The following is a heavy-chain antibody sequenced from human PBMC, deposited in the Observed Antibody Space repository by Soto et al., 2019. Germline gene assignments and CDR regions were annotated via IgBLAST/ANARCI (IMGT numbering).Heavy chain of an antibody. D-gene: IGHD4-17*01. V-gene: IGHV3-15*01. J-gene: IGHJ4*02. CDR3: TTDWDYDYGDYIYY. CDR1: GFTFSNAW. CDR2: IKSKTDGGTT. Sequence: GVLRLSCAASGFTFSNAWMSWVRQAPGKGLEWVGRIKSKTDGGTTDYAAPVKGRFTISRDDSKNTLYLQMNSLKTEDTAVYYCTTDWDYDYGDYIYYWGQGTLVTVSS.